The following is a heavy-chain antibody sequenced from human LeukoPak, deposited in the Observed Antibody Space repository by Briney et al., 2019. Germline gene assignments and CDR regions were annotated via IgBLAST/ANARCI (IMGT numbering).Heavy chain of an antibody. CDR2: IIPIFGTA. Sequence: ASVKVSCKASGGTFSSYAISWVRQAPGPGLEWMGGIIPIFGTANYAQKFQGRVTITADESTSTAYMELSSLRSEDTAVYYCARSITIFGVVDFDYWGQGTLVTVSS. J-gene: IGHJ4*02. V-gene: IGHV1-69*01. CDR3: ARSITIFGVVDFDY. CDR1: GGTFSSYA. D-gene: IGHD3-3*01.